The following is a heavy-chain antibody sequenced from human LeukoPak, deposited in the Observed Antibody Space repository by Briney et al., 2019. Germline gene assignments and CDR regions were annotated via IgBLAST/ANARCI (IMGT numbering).Heavy chain of an antibody. CDR1: GGSISSGDYC. Sequence: SETLSLSCTVSGGSISSGDYCWSCIRQPPGQGLAWFGYIYYSGSTYYNPSLKSRVTISVDTSKNQFSLKRSSVTAADTAVYYCARGRSRGLGFDYWGQGTLVTVSS. D-gene: IGHD3-16*01. CDR2: IYYSGST. J-gene: IGHJ4*02. V-gene: IGHV4-30-4*01. CDR3: ARGRSRGLGFDY.